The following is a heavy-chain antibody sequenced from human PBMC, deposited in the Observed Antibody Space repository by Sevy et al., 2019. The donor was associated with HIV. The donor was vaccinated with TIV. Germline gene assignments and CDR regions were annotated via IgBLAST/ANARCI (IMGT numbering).Heavy chain of an antibody. Sequence: ASVKVSCKVSGYNLSELSMHWVRLAPGKGLEWMGSFDPEDEETTYAQKFQGRVTMTEDTSTDTAYMELSSLRSEDTAVYYCATTKDYYDSSGSPFDYWGQGTLVTVSS. V-gene: IGHV1-24*01. CDR1: GYNLSELS. CDR3: ATTKDYYDSSGSPFDY. J-gene: IGHJ4*02. D-gene: IGHD3-22*01. CDR2: FDPEDEET.